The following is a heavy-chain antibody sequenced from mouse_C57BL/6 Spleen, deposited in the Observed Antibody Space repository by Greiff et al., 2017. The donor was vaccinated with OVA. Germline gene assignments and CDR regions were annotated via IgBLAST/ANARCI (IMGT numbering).Heavy chain of an antibody. D-gene: IGHD1-1*01. CDR2: ISSGGDYI. CDR3: TRDITTVVATPLAMDY. Sequence: EVQLVESGEGLVKPGGSLKLSCAASGFTFSSYAMSWVRQTPEKRLEWVAYISSGGDYIYYADTVKGRFTISRDNARNTLYLQMSSLKSEDTAMYYCTRDITTVVATPLAMDYWGQGTSVTVSS. CDR1: GFTFSSYA. V-gene: IGHV5-9-1*02. J-gene: IGHJ4*01.